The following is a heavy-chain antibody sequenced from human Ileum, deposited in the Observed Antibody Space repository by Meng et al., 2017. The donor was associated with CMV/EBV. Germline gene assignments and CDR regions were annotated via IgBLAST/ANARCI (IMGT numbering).Heavy chain of an antibody. CDR1: DGSISSYY. V-gene: IGHV4-4*07. J-gene: IGHJ4*02. Sequence: QVQLQESGPGLVKSSETLSLTCTVSDGSISSYYWSWIRQSAGKGLEWIGRIHTSGTTNYNPSLKSRVTLSLDTSKDQFSLKLTSVTAADTAVYYCAREKSSCTSSTCYGVDSWGQGTLVTVSS. CDR2: IHTSGTT. D-gene: IGHD2-2*01. CDR3: AREKSSCTSSTCYGVDS.